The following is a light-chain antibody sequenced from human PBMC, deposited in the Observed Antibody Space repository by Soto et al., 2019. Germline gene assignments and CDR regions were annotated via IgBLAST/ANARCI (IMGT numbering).Light chain of an antibody. CDR1: QSVSNSY. CDR2: AAS. CDR3: QQYGNSLIT. Sequence: EIVLTQSPGTLSLSPGERATLSCRASQSVSNSYLAWYQQKPGQAPRLLIYAASSRATGIPDRFSGSGSGTEFTLTISRLEPEDFAVYYCQQYGNSLITFGQGTRLDIK. J-gene: IGKJ5*01. V-gene: IGKV3-20*01.